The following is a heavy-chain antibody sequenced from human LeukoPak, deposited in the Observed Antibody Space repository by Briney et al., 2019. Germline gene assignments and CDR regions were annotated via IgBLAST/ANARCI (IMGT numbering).Heavy chain of an antibody. J-gene: IGHJ3*02. V-gene: IGHV3-21*01. CDR2: ISSSSSYI. CDR3: ARVGFCSSTSCCVGAFDI. Sequence: PGGSLRLSCSASGFTFSSYSMNWVRQAPGKGLEWVSSISSSSSYIYYADSVKGRFTISRDNAKNSLYLQMNSLRAEDTAVYYCARVGFCSSTSCCVGAFDIWGQGPMVTVSS. CDR1: GFTFSSYS. D-gene: IGHD2-2*01.